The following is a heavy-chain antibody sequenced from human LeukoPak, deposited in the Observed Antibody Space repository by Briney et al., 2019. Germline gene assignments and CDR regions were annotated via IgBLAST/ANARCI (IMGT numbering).Heavy chain of an antibody. J-gene: IGHJ4*02. CDR2: IYYSGST. CDR3: ARLGSLRGLDY. CDR1: GGSISSSSYY. D-gene: IGHD3-3*01. Sequence: SETLSLTCTVPGGSISSSSYYWGWIRQPPGKGLEWIGSIYYSGSTYYNPSLKSRVTISVDTSKNQFSLKLSSVTAADTAVYYCARLGSLRGLDYWGQGTLVTVSS. V-gene: IGHV4-39*01.